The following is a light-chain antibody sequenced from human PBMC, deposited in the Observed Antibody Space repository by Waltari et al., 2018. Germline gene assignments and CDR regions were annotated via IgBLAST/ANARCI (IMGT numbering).Light chain of an antibody. CDR2: GVN. CDR1: WSNIAAEYD. CDR3: QSYDTSLGVV. V-gene: IGLV1-40*01. J-gene: IGLJ2*01. Sequence: QSVLTQPPSVSGAPGQRVTISCTGSWSNIAAEYDVHWYHQLPGKAPTLLVYGVNTRPPGVPDRFFGSKSGTSASLAIPGLQPEDEADYYCQSYDTSLGVVFGGGTKLTVL.